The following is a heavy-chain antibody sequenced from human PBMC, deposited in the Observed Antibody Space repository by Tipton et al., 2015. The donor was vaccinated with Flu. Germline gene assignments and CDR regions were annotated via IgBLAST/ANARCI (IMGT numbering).Heavy chain of an antibody. CDR1: GGSISSYY. D-gene: IGHD3-22*01. CDR2: IYYSGST. V-gene: IGHV4-59*01. Sequence: TLSLTCTVSGGSISSYYWSWIRQPPGKGLEWIGYIYYSGSTNYNPSLKSRVTISVDTSKNQFSLKLSSVTAADTAVYYCASGDSSGYYNFDYWGQGTLVTVSS. CDR3: ASGDSSGYYNFDY. J-gene: IGHJ4*02.